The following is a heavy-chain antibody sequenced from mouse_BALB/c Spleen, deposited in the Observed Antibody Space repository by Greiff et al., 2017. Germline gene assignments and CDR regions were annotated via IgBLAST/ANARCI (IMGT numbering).Heavy chain of an antibody. D-gene: IGHD1-1*01. CDR1: GYTFTSYW. V-gene: IGHV1-69*02. CDR3: ARWGTTVRRFDY. CDR2: IDPSDSYT. J-gene: IGHJ2*01. Sequence: QVQLQQPGAELVKPGASVKLSCKASGYTFTSYWMHWVKQRPGQGLEWIGEIDPSDSYTNYNQKFKGKATLTVDKSSSTAYMQLSSLTSEDSAVYYCARWGTTVRRFDYWGQGTTLTVAS.